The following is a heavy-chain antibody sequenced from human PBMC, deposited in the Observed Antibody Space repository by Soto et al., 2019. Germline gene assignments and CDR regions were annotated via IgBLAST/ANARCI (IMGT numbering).Heavy chain of an antibody. Sequence: ASVKVSCKASGYTFTSYGISWVRQAPGQGLEWMGWISAYNGNTNYAQKFQGRVTITADKSTSTAYMELSSLRSEDTAVYYCARDLRGSYGGNSGSDYWGQGTLVTVSS. J-gene: IGHJ4*02. D-gene: IGHD4-17*01. CDR1: GYTFTSYG. V-gene: IGHV1-18*01. CDR2: ISAYNGNT. CDR3: ARDLRGSYGGNSGSDY.